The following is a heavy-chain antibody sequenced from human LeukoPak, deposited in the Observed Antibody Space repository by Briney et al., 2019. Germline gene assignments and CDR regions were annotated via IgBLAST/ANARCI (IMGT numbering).Heavy chain of an antibody. V-gene: IGHV1-24*01. CDR3: ATRGFGSTLDP. CDR1: GGTFSSYA. Sequence: ASVKVSCKASGGTFSSYAISWVRQAPGKGLEWMGGFDPEDGETIYAQKFQGRVTMTEDTSTDTAYMELSSLRSEDTAVYYCATRGFGSTLDPWGQGTLVTVSS. CDR2: FDPEDGET. J-gene: IGHJ5*02. D-gene: IGHD2/OR15-2a*01.